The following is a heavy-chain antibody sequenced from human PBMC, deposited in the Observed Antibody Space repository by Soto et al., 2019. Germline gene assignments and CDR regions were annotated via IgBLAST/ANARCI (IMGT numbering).Heavy chain of an antibody. CDR2: IYYSGST. Sequence: ASETLSLTCAVSGGSISSAGYYWNWIRQHPGKGLEWIGYIYYSGSTYYDPSLKSRVTISVDTSKNQFSLKLSSVTAADTAVYYCARDRSSSWYTQGFQYWGQGTLVTVSS. CDR1: GGSISSAGYY. D-gene: IGHD6-13*01. J-gene: IGHJ1*01. CDR3: ARDRSSSWYTQGFQY. V-gene: IGHV4-31*11.